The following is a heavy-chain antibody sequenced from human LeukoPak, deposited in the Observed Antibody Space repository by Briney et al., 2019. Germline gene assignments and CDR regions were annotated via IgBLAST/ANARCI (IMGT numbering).Heavy chain of an antibody. D-gene: IGHD5-18*01. CDR1: GFTFSSYA. V-gene: IGHV3-30-3*01. Sequence: PGGSLRLSCEASGFTFSSYAMHWVRQAPGKGLEWVAVISFDGNNRYYADSVKGRFTISRDNSKNTLYLQMNSMRVEDTAVYYCARETLHTAMITSFDYWGQGTLVTVSS. CDR3: ARETLHTAMITSFDY. CDR2: ISFDGNNR. J-gene: IGHJ4*02.